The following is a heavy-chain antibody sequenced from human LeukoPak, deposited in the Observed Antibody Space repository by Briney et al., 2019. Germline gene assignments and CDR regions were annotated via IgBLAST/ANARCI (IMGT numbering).Heavy chain of an antibody. D-gene: IGHD7-27*01. CDR2: IYPRGST. Sequence: SETLSLTCAVSGGSISSGSYSWSWIRQPPGKGLEWIGYIYPRGSTYYNPSLKSRVILSLDKSAKQFSLNLSSVTAADTAVYYCARFSPRAMGNYLDFWGQGTLVTVSS. CDR1: GGSISSGSYS. CDR3: ARFSPRAMGNYLDF. V-gene: IGHV4-30-2*01. J-gene: IGHJ4*02.